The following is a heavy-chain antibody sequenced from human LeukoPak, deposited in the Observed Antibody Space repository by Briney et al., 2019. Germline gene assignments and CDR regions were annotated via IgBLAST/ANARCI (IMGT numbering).Heavy chain of an antibody. V-gene: IGHV4-59*02. J-gene: IGHJ3*02. CDR1: GGSVNSYY. CDR2: IDYSGNT. CDR3: ARARIVVVPAAIHPFDI. D-gene: IGHD2-2*02. Sequence: SETLSLTCTVSGGSVNSYYWSWIRQPPGKGLEWLGYIDYSGNTNYSPSLQSRLTISVDTSKNQFSLKLSSVTAADTAVYYCARARIVVVPAAIHPFDIWGQGTMVTASS.